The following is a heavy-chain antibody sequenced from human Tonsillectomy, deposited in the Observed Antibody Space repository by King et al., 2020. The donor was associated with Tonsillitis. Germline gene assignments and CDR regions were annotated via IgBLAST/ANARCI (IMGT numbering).Heavy chain of an antibody. Sequence: VQLVESGGDLVKPGGSLRLSCAASGFTFTNAWMSWVRQAPGKGLEWVGRIKSKGDGGATEYDAPVKGRFTISRDDSRNMVFLQMNSLRTEDTAVYYCTIGAKYRGMDVWGQGTTVTVSS. D-gene: IGHD2/OR15-2a*01. CDR3: TIGAKYRGMDV. CDR1: GFTFTNAW. J-gene: IGHJ6*02. CDR2: IKSKGDGGAT. V-gene: IGHV3-15*01.